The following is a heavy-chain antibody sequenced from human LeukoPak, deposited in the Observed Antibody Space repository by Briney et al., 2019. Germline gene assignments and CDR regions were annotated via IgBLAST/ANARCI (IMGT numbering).Heavy chain of an antibody. CDR2: ISGSGGST. V-gene: IGHV3-23*01. Sequence: GGSLRLSCAASGFTFSSYSMNWVRQAPGKGLEWVSAISGSGGSTYYADSVKGRFTISRDNSKNTLYLQMNSLRAEDTAVYYCASTYYYDSSGYYFYYYGMDVWGQGTTVTVSS. CDR1: GFTFSSYS. CDR3: ASTYYYDSSGYYFYYYGMDV. J-gene: IGHJ6*02. D-gene: IGHD3-22*01.